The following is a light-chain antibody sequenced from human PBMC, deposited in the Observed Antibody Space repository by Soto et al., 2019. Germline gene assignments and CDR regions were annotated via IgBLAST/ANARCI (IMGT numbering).Light chain of an antibody. CDR1: QSVSNY. CDR3: LQRSKWPLT. V-gene: IGKV3-11*01. CDR2: DAS. J-gene: IGKJ4*01. Sequence: EIVLTQSPATLSLSPGERATLSCRASQSVSNYLAWYQQKPGQAPRLFIYDASNRATGVPARCSGSGSGTDLTRGISRREHEDGVEDYSLQRSKWPLTFGGGTKVEIK.